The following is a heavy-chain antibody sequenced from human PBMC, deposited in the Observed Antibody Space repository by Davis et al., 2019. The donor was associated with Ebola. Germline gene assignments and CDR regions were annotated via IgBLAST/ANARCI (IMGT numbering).Heavy chain of an antibody. V-gene: IGHV3-48*01. CDR3: AKDIKGITAAGLDY. CDR1: GFTFSSYS. Sequence: GESLKISCAASGFTFSSYSMNWVRQAPGKGLEWVSYISSSSSTIYYADSVKGRFTISRDNAKNSLYLQMNSLRAEDTALYYCAKDIKGITAAGLDYWGQGTLVTVSS. D-gene: IGHD6-13*01. J-gene: IGHJ4*02. CDR2: ISSSSSTI.